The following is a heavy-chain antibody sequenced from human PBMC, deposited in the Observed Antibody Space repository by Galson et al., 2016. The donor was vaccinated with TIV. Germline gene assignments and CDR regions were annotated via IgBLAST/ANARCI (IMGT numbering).Heavy chain of an antibody. V-gene: IGHV4-39*07. Sequence: LSLTCSVSGGSISSRTYYWGWIRQPPGRGLEWIGSFFHSGSTYYNPSLKNRVTMSGDTSTQFSLKLTSVTAADTAVYYCVRGGITVYGVITTKAHFDYWGQGTLVTVSS. CDR1: GGSISSRTYY. CDR2: FFHSGST. CDR3: VRGGITVYGVITTKAHFDY. D-gene: IGHD3-3*01. J-gene: IGHJ4*02.